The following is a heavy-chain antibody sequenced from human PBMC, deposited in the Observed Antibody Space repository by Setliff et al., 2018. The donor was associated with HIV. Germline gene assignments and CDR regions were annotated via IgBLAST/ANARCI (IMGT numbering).Heavy chain of an antibody. Sequence: GGSLRLSCAASGFTFSSYAMSWVRQAPGKGLEWVSYISSSGGSTYYADSVKGRFTISRDNSKNTLYLQMNSLTSEDTAMYYCATIREYYYDSSGQEYFQHWGHGTLVTVS. V-gene: IGHV3-23*01. CDR1: GFTFSSYA. CDR2: ISSSGGST. J-gene: IGHJ1*01. D-gene: IGHD3-22*01. CDR3: ATIREYYYDSSGQEYFQH.